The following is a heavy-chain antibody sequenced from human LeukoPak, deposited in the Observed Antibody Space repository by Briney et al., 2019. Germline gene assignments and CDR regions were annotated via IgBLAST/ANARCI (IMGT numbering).Heavy chain of an antibody. CDR1: GYIFTGYY. J-gene: IGHJ3*02. D-gene: IGHD3-3*01. CDR2: IGAYNGNT. V-gene: IGHV1-18*04. Sequence: GASVKVSCKASGYIFTGYYMHWVRQAPGQGLEWMGWIGAYNGNTNYAQKLQGRVTMTTDTSTSTAYMELRSLRSDDTAVYYCARPTIFGAVGAFDIWGQGTMVTVSS. CDR3: ARPTIFGAVGAFDI.